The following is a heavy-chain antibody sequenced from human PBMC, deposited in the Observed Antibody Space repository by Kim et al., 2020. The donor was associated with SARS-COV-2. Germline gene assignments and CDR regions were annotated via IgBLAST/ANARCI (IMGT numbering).Heavy chain of an antibody. CDR2: INHSGST. CDR1: GGFFSGYY. Sequence: SETLSLTCAVYGGFFSGYYWSWIRQPPGKGLEWIGEINHSGSTNYNPSLKSRVTISVDTSKNQFSLKLSSVTAADTAVYYCARGGAGRMVGYYYYGLDVWGQGTTVTVSS. J-gene: IGHJ6*02. CDR3: ARGGAGRMVGYYYYGLDV. V-gene: IGHV4-34*01. D-gene: IGHD6-19*01.